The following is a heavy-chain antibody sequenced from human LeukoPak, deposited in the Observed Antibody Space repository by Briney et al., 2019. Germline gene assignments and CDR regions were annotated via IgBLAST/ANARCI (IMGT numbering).Heavy chain of an antibody. CDR3: ARGGYYGSGNDFRFDP. D-gene: IGHD3-10*01. CDR2: IYYSGST. Sequence: SETLSLTCTVSGGSISSGTYYWSWIRQPPGKGLEWIGYIYYSGSTNYKPSLKSRVTISVDTSKNQFSLKLSSVTAADTAVYYCARGGYYGSGNDFRFDPWGQGTLVTVSS. J-gene: IGHJ5*02. V-gene: IGHV4-61*01. CDR1: GGSISSGTYY.